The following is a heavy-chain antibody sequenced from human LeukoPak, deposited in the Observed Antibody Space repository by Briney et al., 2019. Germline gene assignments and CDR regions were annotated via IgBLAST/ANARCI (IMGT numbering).Heavy chain of an antibody. D-gene: IGHD3-22*01. J-gene: IGHJ5*02. CDR1: GFTFSSYA. CDR2: ISGSGGST. CDR3: AKENPTYYYDSSGENWFDP. V-gene: IGHV3-23*01. Sequence: GGSLRLSCAASGFTFSSYAMSWVRQAPGKGLEWVLAISGSGGSTYYADSVKGRFTISRDNSKNTLYLQMNSLRAEDTAVYYCAKENPTYYYDSSGENWFDPWGQGTLVTVSS.